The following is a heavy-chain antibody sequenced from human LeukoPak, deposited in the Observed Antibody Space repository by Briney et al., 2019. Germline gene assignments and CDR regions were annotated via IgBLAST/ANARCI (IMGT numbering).Heavy chain of an antibody. J-gene: IGHJ4*02. CDR2: IYSGGST. D-gene: IGHD6-13*01. Sequence: GGSLRLSCAASGFTVSSNDMSWVRQAPGKGLEGVSVIYSGGSTYYADSVKGRFTISRDNSKNTLYLQMHSLRAEDTAVYYCARDQIAAAGSPAFDYWGQGTLVTVSS. CDR3: ARDQIAAAGSPAFDY. CDR1: GFTVSSND. V-gene: IGHV3-53*01.